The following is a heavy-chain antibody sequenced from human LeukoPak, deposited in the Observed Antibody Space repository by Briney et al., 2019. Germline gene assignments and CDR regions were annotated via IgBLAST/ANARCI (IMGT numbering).Heavy chain of an antibody. D-gene: IGHD1-26*01. J-gene: IGHJ4*02. CDR1: GGSISSYY. CDR3: ARDLDSALDY. V-gene: IGHV4-59*01. Sequence: SETLSLTCTVSGGSISSYYWSWIRQPPGKGLEWIGYIYYSGSTNCNPSLKSRVTISVDTSKNQFSLKLSSVTAADTAVYYCARDLDSALDYWGQGTLVTVSS. CDR2: IYYSGST.